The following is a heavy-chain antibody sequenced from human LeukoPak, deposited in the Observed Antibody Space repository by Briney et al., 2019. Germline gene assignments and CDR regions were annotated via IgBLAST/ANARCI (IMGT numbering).Heavy chain of an antibody. D-gene: IGHD3-22*01. CDR2: INQDGSEK. V-gene: IGHV3-7*01. CDR1: RFTFINFW. J-gene: IGHJ4*02. Sequence: PGGSLRLSCAASRFTFINFWMNWVRQAPGKGLEWVANINQDGSEKYYVDSVKGRFTISRDNAKNSLYLQMNNLRGEDTAVYYCARGHYYDFHWGQGTLVTVSS. CDR3: ARGHYYDFH.